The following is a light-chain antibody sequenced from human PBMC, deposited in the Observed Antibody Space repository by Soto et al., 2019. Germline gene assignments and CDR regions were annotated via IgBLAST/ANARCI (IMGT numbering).Light chain of an antibody. CDR2: EVV. CDR1: KNDLGVYDF. CDR3: TSYVGSNTYV. Sequence: QYNLTQPPYAPLSPGQSVTFSCTGTKNDLGVYDFVSLYDHHPGNPPRLIIYEVVQRPSGVPDRLPGPKSGNTPSLTVSGPEAADEAHYFCTSYVGSNTYVFGSGTNVTVL. J-gene: IGLJ1*01. V-gene: IGLV2-8*01.